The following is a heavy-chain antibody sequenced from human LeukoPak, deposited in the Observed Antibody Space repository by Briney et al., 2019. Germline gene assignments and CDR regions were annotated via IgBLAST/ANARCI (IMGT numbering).Heavy chain of an antibody. CDR2: IYYSGST. Sequence: PSETLSLTCTISSRSISSSSYYSGWIRKPPGKGLEWIEDIYYSGSTYYNQSLKSRVSISIDTSNHHFSLRLSSVTAADTALYYCARRRYYDSTGYVDWGQGTLVTVSS. D-gene: IGHD3-22*01. V-gene: IGHV4-39*02. CDR3: ARRRYYDSTGYVD. CDR1: SRSISSSSYY. J-gene: IGHJ1*01.